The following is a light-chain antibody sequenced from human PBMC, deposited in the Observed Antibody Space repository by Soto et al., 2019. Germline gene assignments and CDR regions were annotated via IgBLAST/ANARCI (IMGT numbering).Light chain of an antibody. CDR1: QRVSRH. CDR3: QQYKNWPRT. V-gene: IGKV3-15*01. J-gene: IGKJ1*01. Sequence: EILLTQSPCTLPLSPGERATLSCRASQRVSRHLAWYQQKPGQAPRLLSYAASTRATGMPGTFSGSGSGTEFTLTISSLQSEDFEVYYCQQYKNWPRTFGQGTKVDIK. CDR2: AAS.